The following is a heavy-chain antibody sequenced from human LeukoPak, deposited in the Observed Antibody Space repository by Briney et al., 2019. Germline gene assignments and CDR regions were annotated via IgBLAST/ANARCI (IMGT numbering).Heavy chain of an antibody. CDR3: ARSARGVIINFFDY. V-gene: IGHV4-4*02. Sequence: PSGTLSFTCAVSGGSISSGNWWSWVRQPPGKGLEWIGEIYHSGSTNYNPSLKSRVTISVDKSKSQFSLKLSSVTAADTAVYYCARSARGVIINFFDYRGQGTLVTVSS. J-gene: IGHJ4*02. CDR1: GGSISSGNW. D-gene: IGHD3-10*01. CDR2: IYHSGST.